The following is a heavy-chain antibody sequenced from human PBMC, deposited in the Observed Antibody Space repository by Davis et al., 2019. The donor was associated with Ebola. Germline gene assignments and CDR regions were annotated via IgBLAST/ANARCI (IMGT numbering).Heavy chain of an antibody. V-gene: IGHV1-58*01. CDR1: GFTFTSSA. CDR3: AAGTYGVGVYFDY. CDR2: IVVGSGNT. D-gene: IGHD3-16*01. J-gene: IGHJ4*02. Sequence: SVKVSCKASGFTFTSSAVQWVRQAHGQRLEWIPWIVVGSGNTYYAQKFQERVPITRDMSTSTANMELSSLRSEDTAVYYCAAGTYGVGVYFDYWGQGTLVTVSS.